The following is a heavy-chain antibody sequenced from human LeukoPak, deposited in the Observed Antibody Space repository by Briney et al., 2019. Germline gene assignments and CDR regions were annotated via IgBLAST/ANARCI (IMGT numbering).Heavy chain of an antibody. D-gene: IGHD3-16*02. CDR2: INPNSGGT. CDR3: ARGDYVWGSYRYIWFDP. J-gene: IGHJ5*02. Sequence: ASVKVSCKASGYTFTGYYMHWVRQAPGQGLEWMGWINPNSGGTNYAQKFQGRVTMTRNTSISTAYMELSSLRSEDTAVYYCARGDYVWGSYRYIWFDPWGQGTLVTVSS. V-gene: IGHV1-2*02. CDR1: GYTFTGYY.